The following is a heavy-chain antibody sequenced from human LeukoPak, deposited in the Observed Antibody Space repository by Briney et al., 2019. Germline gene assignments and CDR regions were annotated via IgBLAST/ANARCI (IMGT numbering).Heavy chain of an antibody. CDR2: IYTSGST. CDR1: GGSISSYY. V-gene: IGHV4-4*09. Sequence: SETLSLTCTVSGGSISSYYWSWIRQPPGKGLEWIGYIYTSGSTNYNPSLKSRVTISVDTSKNQFSLKLSSVTAADTAVYYCAAPRHLKNYDRKTVAFNIGAKGTMAPVSS. CDR3: AAPRHLKNYDRKTVAFNI. J-gene: IGHJ3*02. D-gene: IGHD3-22*01.